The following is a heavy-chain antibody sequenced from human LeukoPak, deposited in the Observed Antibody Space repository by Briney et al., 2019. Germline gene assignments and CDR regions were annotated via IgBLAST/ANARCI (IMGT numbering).Heavy chain of an antibody. CDR3: ASHSSSWYGFDY. V-gene: IGHV3-53*01. J-gene: IGHJ4*02. CDR2: IYSGGST. CDR1: GFTVSSNH. D-gene: IGHD6-13*01. Sequence: PGGSLRLSCAASGFTVSSNHMSWVRQGPGKGLEWVSVIYSGGSTYYADSVKGRFTISRDNSKNTLYLQMNSLRAEDTAVYYWASHSSSWYGFDYWGQGTLVTVSS.